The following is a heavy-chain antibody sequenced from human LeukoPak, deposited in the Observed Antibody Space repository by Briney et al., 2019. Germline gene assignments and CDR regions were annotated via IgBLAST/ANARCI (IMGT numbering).Heavy chain of an antibody. CDR1: GIPFKSYG. CDR3: ARKVAVAMDLDY. Sequence: GALKLSFSAPGIPFKSYGMTWVRPVPGKGPGLVSSITGAGSSTKYADSVNGRFTISRDNSKNTVSLQMTGLRAEDTAVYYCARKVAVAMDLDYWGQGTLVTVSS. V-gene: IGHV3-23*01. D-gene: IGHD5-18*01. CDR2: ITGAGSST. J-gene: IGHJ4*02.